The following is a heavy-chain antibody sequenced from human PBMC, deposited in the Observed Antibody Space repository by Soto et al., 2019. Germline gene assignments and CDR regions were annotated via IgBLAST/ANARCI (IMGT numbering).Heavy chain of an antibody. D-gene: IGHD3-22*01. Sequence: EVQLVESGGGLVQPGGSLRLSCAASGFTFSSYWMSWVRQAPGKGLEWVANIKQDGSEKYYVDSVKVRFTISRDNANNSLYLQMNSLRAEDTSVYYWARDHDSSGYPPSYYGMDVCGQGTTVTVSS. V-gene: IGHV3-7*01. J-gene: IGHJ6*02. CDR1: GFTFSSYW. CDR2: IKQDGSEK. CDR3: ARDHDSSGYPPSYYGMDV.